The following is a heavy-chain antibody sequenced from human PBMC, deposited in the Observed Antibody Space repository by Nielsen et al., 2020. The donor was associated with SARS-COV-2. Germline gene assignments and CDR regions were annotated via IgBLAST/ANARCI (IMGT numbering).Heavy chain of an antibody. J-gene: IGHJ6*02. D-gene: IGHD6-13*01. CDR1: GFTFSSYS. Sequence: GESLKISCVASGFTFSSYSMNWVRQAPGKGLEWVSSISSSSSYIYYADSVKGRFTISRDNARNTLYLQMNSLRAEDTAVYYCARSSSWYGGVYYYYYGMDVWGQGTTVTVSS. CDR3: ARSSSWYGGVYYYYYGMDV. V-gene: IGHV3-21*01. CDR2: ISSSSSYI.